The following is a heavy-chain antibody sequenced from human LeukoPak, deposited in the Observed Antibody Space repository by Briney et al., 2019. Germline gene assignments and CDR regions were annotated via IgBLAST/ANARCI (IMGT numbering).Heavy chain of an antibody. Sequence: PSETLSLTCTVSGGSISSYYWSWIRQPPGKGLEWIGYIYYSGSTYYNPSLKSRVTISVDTSKNQFSLKLSSVTAADTAVYYCAREGYDFWSGYSRYYFDYWGQGTLVTVSS. CDR3: AREGYDFWSGYSRYYFDY. CDR2: IYYSGST. J-gene: IGHJ4*02. V-gene: IGHV4-59*12. D-gene: IGHD3-3*01. CDR1: GGSISSYY.